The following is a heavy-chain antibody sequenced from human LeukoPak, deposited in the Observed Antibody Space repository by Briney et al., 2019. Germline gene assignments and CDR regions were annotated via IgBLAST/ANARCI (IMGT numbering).Heavy chain of an antibody. CDR3: ARNSGSDY. J-gene: IGHJ4*02. D-gene: IGHD1-26*01. V-gene: IGHV1-8*03. CDR2: MNPNSGNT. CDR1: GYTFTGYY. Sequence: ASVKVSCKASGYTFTGYYMHWVRQAPGQGLEWMGWMNPNSGNTGYAQKFQGRVTITRNTSISTAYMELSSLRSEDTAVYYCARNSGSDYWGQGTLVTVSS.